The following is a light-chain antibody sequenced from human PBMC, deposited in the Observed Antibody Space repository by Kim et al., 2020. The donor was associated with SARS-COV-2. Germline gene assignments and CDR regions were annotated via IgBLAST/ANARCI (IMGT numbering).Light chain of an antibody. CDR2: GAS. V-gene: IGKV3-20*01. J-gene: IGKJ2*01. CDR3: LQYGTSPYT. Sequence: EIVLTQSPGTLSLSPGERATLSCRATQSVSSSYLAWYQQKPGQAPRFLIYGASTRATGIPDRFSGSESGTDFTLTISRLEPEDFAVYYCLQYGTSPYTFGQGTKLEI. CDR1: QSVSSSY.